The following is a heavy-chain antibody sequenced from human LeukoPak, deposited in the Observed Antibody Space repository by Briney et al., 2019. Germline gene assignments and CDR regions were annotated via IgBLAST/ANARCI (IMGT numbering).Heavy chain of an antibody. D-gene: IGHD6-19*01. Sequence: GGSLRLSCAASGFTFSSYSMYWVRQAPGKGLEWVSSISSESTYIFYADSVKGRFTISRDNAKNSLYLQMNSLRAEDTAVYYCASFETVAAKPFDYWGQGTLVTVSS. CDR3: ASFETVAAKPFDY. V-gene: IGHV3-21*01. CDR2: ISSESTYI. CDR1: GFTFSSYS. J-gene: IGHJ4*02.